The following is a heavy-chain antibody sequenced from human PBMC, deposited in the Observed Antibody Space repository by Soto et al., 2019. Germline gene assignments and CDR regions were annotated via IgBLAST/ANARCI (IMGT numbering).Heavy chain of an antibody. D-gene: IGHD5-18*01. J-gene: IGHJ4*02. CDR2: ISAHNGNT. Sequence: ASVKVSCKASGYTFTSYGISWVRQAPGQGLEWMGWISAHNGNTNYAQKLQGRVTMTTDTSTSTAYMGLRSLRSDDTAVYYCAREGYSYGYRYFDYWGQGTLVTVSS. V-gene: IGHV1-18*01. CDR1: GYTFTSYG. CDR3: AREGYSYGYRYFDY.